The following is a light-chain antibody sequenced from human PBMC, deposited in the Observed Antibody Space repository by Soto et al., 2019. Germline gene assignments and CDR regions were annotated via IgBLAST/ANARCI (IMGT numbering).Light chain of an antibody. CDR2: GAS. J-gene: IGKJ4*01. CDR3: QQNNNWHT. Sequence: EIVMTQSPATLSVSPGERATLSCRASQSVSSNLAWYQQKPGQAPRLLIYGASTRATGIPARFSGSGSGTEFTLTISSLQYVDFAVYYCQQNNNWHTFGGGTKVEIK. V-gene: IGKV3-15*01. CDR1: QSVSSN.